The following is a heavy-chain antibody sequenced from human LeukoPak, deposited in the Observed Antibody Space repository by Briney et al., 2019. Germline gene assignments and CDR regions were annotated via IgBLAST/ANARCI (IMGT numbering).Heavy chain of an antibody. CDR2: ISYSGST. Sequence: SETLSLTCTVSGGSISSSSYYWSWIRQPPGKGLEWIGYISYSGSTNHNPSLKSRVTISVDTSKNQFSLKLTSVTAADTAMYYCARHVVASSPLAYWGQGALVTVSS. V-gene: IGHV4-61*01. D-gene: IGHD2-21*01. CDR1: GGSISSSSYY. J-gene: IGHJ4*02. CDR3: ARHVVASSPLAY.